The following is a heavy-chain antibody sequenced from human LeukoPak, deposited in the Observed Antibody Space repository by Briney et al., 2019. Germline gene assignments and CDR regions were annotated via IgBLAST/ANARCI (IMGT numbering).Heavy chain of an antibody. Sequence: SETLSLTCTVSGGSISSYYWSWIRQPAGKGLEWIGRIYTSGSTNYNPSLKSRVTMSVDTSKNQFSLKLSSVTAADTAVYYCARDSDYYDSSGYYFYYGMDVWGQGTMVTVSS. J-gene: IGHJ6*02. V-gene: IGHV4-4*07. CDR1: GGSISSYY. D-gene: IGHD3-22*01. CDR2: IYTSGST. CDR3: ARDSDYYDSSGYYFYYGMDV.